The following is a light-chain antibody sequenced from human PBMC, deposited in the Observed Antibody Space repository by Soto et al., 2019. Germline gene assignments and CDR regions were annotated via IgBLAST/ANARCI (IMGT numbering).Light chain of an antibody. V-gene: IGKV1-5*03. Sequence: DIQLTQSPSTLSASVGDRVTITCRASQSINGWLAWYQQKPGQAPNLLIHKASHLESGVPSRFSGSGSGTEFTLTISSLQPGDFATYYCQHYNTYPWTFGQGTKVDIK. CDR1: QSINGW. CDR2: KAS. CDR3: QHYNTYPWT. J-gene: IGKJ1*01.